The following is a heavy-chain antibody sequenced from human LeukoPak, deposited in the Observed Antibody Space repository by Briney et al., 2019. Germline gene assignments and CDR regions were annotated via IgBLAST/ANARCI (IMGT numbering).Heavy chain of an antibody. D-gene: IGHD2-15*01. CDR2: IKSDGRST. V-gene: IGHV3-74*01. J-gene: IGHJ4*02. Sequence: PGGSLRLSCAASGFTFTRSWMHWVRQAPGKGLVWVSRIKSDGRSTTYADSVKGRFTISRDSSKKTLYLQTSSLRAEDTAVYYCAKTRGYCSGGTCYQDYWGQGTLVTVSS. CDR1: GFTFTRSW. CDR3: AKTRGYCSGGTCYQDY.